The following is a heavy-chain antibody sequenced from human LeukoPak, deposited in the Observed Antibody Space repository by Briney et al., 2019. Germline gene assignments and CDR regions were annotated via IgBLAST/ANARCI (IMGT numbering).Heavy chain of an antibody. J-gene: IGHJ4*02. D-gene: IGHD2-15*01. CDR3: AREECSGGSCYFDY. V-gene: IGHV3-64*01. CDR2: ISSNGGST. Sequence: GGSLRLSCAASGFTFSDYAMHWVRQAPGKGLEYVSRISSNGGSTYYANSVKGRFTISRDNPKNTLFLQMGSLRAEDMAVYYCAREECSGGSCYFDYWGQGTLVTVSS. CDR1: GFTFSDYA.